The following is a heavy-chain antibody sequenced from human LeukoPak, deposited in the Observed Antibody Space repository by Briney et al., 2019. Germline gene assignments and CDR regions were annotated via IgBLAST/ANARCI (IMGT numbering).Heavy chain of an antibody. CDR3: ARGGGAYCGSDCYRNFDY. CDR1: GLTVSSDY. V-gene: IGHV3-66*02. CDR2: IYSGGNT. D-gene: IGHD2-21*02. Sequence: GGSLRLSCTASGLTVSSDYMSWVRQAPGEGLEWVSVIYSGGNTYYANSVKGRFTISRDNSKNTLYLQMNSIRADDTALYYCARGGGAYCGSDCYRNFDYWGQGTLVTVSS. J-gene: IGHJ4*02.